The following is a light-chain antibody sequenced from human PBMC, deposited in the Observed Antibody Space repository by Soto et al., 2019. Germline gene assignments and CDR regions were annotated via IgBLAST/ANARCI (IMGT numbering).Light chain of an antibody. CDR2: EVN. Sequence: QSALTQPPSASGSPGQSVTVSCTGTSSDVGGYNYVSWYQQHPGEAPKLMIYEVNKRPSGVPDRFSGSKSGNTASLTVSGLQADDEADYYCSSYGGDNKYILFGGGTQLTVL. V-gene: IGLV2-8*01. CDR3: SSYGGDNKYIL. J-gene: IGLJ2*01. CDR1: SSDVGGYNY.